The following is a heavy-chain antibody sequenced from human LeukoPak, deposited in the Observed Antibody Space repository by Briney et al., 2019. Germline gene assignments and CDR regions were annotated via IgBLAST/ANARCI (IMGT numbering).Heavy chain of an antibody. D-gene: IGHD1-26*01. J-gene: IGHJ4*02. CDR1: GYTFTGYY. V-gene: IGHV1-2*06. CDR3: ARETGSYHGNDY. Sequence: ASVKVSCKASGYTFTGYYMHWVRQAPGQGLEWMGRINPNNGATNYAQKLQGRVTITGDTSISTAYMELSSLRSDDTAVYYCARETGSYHGNDYWGQGTLVTVSS. CDR2: INPNNGAT.